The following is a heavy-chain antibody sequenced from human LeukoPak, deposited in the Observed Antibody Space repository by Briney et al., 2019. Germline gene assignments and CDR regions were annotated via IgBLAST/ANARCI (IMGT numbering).Heavy chain of an antibody. CDR1: GFTLSSYD. CDR3: ARAVAGTHWFDP. V-gene: IGHV3-13*01. D-gene: IGHD6-19*01. Sequence: PGGSLRLSCAASGFTLSSYDMHCVRQPTGKGLEWVSGIDIPGNTYYPDSVKGRFTMSRESAKNSLYLQMNSLRAGDTAVYYCARAVAGTHWFDPWGQGTLVTVSS. CDR2: IDIPGNT. J-gene: IGHJ5*02.